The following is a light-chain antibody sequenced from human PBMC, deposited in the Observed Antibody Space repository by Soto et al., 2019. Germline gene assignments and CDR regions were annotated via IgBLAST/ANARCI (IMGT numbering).Light chain of an antibody. Sequence: EVLLTQSPGTLSFSPGERATLSCRASQSVSSSYLAWYQQKPGQAPRLLIYDASNRATGIPARFSGSGSGTDFTLTISSLEPEDFAVYYCQQRSDWPLTFGGGTKVDIK. CDR1: QSVSSSY. CDR3: QQRSDWPLT. V-gene: IGKV3D-20*02. J-gene: IGKJ4*01. CDR2: DAS.